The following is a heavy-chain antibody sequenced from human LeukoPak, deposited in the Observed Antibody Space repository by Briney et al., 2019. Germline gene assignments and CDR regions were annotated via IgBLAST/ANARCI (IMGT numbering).Heavy chain of an antibody. CDR2: INHSGST. D-gene: IGHD1-20*01. CDR3: ARDNWNDKGQGRKAFDI. J-gene: IGHJ3*02. Sequence: PSQSLSPARAVDAGSFTTYYSGWVRHPPRKVLEWIGEINHSGSTNYNPSLKSRVTISVDTSKHQFSLKLSSVTAADTAVYYCARDNWNDKGQGRKAFDIWGVGTMVTVSS. CDR1: AGSFTTYY. V-gene: IGHV4-34*01.